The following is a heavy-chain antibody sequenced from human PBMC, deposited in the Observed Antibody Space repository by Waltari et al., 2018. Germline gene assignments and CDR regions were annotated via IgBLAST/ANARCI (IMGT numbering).Heavy chain of an antibody. V-gene: IGHV3-23*01. Sequence: EVPLLESGGGLVQPGGSLRLSCPVAVFHFGDFSWTGVRQAPGKWLEWVALVGSSGAATYYADSVKGRFSISRDNSRNTLYLQMNSLRAEDTAMYYCAKRGAPGELWFFDYWGQGNLVTVSS. CDR2: VGSSGAAT. D-gene: IGHD2-21*01. CDR3: AKRGAPGELWFFDY. J-gene: IGHJ4*02. CDR1: VFHFGDFS.